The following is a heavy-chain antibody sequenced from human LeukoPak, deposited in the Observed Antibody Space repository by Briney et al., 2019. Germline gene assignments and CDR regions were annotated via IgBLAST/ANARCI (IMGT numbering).Heavy chain of an antibody. J-gene: IGHJ6*02. CDR1: GFTFSTYW. D-gene: IGHD3-22*01. V-gene: IGHV3-74*01. CDR2: INSDGTTT. CDR3: ARDPYYYDSSGYQPYYYGMDV. Sequence: GGSLRLSCAASGFTFSTYWMHWVRQGPGKGLVWVSRINSDGTTTNYADSVKGRFTISRDNAKNTLYLQMNSLRAEDTAVYYCARDPYYYDSSGYQPYYYGMDVWGQGTTVTVSS.